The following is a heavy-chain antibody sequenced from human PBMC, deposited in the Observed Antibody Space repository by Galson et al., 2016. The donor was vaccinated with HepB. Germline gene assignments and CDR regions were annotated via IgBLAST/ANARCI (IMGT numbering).Heavy chain of an antibody. J-gene: IGHJ4*02. V-gene: IGHV3-21*01. Sequence: SLRLSCAASGFTFSTYTMSWVRQAPGKGLEWVSSISTGSSYIHYADSVKGRFIISRDNAKNSLYLQLNSLRAEDTAVYYCASDGGKTRYWGQGTRVTVSS. CDR1: GFTFSTYT. CDR2: ISTGSSYI. CDR3: ASDGGKTRY. D-gene: IGHD1/OR15-1a*01.